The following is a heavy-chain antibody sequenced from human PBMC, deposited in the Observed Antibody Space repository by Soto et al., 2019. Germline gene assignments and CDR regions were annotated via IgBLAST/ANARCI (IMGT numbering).Heavy chain of an antibody. D-gene: IGHD2-21*02. J-gene: IGHJ4*02. CDR1: GYTFTKYA. CDR3: ARSIVVVTALDY. V-gene: IGHV1-3*01. CDR2: INAGNGNT. Sequence: ASVKVSCKASGYTFTKYAMHWVRQAPGQSLEWMGWINAGNGNTKYSQKFQGRVTITRDTSASTAYMELSNLRSEDTAVYYCARSIVVVTALDYWGQGTLVTVSS.